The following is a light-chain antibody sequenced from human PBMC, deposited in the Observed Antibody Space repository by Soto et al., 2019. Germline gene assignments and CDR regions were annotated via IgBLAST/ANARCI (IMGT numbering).Light chain of an antibody. Sequence: QSALTQPASVSGSPGQSITISCTGTSSDVGGYNYVSWYQQHPGKAPKLMIYEVSNRPSGVSNRFSGYKSGNTASLTISVLQAEDEADYYCSSYTSSSTPYVVGTGTKLTVL. CDR3: SSYTSSSTPYV. CDR2: EVS. CDR1: SSDVGGYNY. J-gene: IGLJ1*01. V-gene: IGLV2-14*01.